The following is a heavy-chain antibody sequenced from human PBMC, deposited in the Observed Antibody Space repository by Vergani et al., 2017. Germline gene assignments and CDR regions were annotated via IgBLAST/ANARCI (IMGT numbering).Heavy chain of an antibody. CDR2: ISGSGGST. Sequence: EVQLVESGGGLVQPGGSLRLSCAASGFTFNHYAMNWVRQAPGKGLEWVSGISGSGGSTYYSGSVKGRFTISRDSSKNTLDLQMNSLSAGDTAVYYCATANPSNSSYDYLFCYHPMDVWGQGTTVTVSS. CDR1: GFTFNHYA. D-gene: IGHD5-12*01. J-gene: IGHJ6*02. V-gene: IGHV3-23*04. CDR3: ATANPSNSSYDYLFCYHPMDV.